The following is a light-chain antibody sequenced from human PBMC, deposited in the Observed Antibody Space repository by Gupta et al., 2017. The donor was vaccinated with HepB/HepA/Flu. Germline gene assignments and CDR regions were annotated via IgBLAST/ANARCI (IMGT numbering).Light chain of an antibody. CDR3: KQYNEWPPT. CDR2: GVS. CDR1: ETVSTT. J-gene: IGKJ1*01. Sequence: EIVVTQSPATLSVSRGERASLSCRASETVSTTLAWYQQTPGQAPRLLIFGVSTRATGIPGRFSGSGSGTEFTLTISNLQSEDFAVYYCKQYNEWPPTFGQGTKVENK. V-gene: IGKV3-15*01.